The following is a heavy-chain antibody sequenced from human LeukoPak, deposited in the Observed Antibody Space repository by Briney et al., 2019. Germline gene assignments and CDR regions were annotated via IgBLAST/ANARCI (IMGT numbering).Heavy chain of an antibody. J-gene: IGHJ4*02. CDR3: ARDYSYAWNY. Sequence: GGSLRLSCAASGFTFSSYGMHWVRQAPGKGLEWVAYIRNDGSKEYYADSVKGRFTFSRDNSKSTLYLQMNSLRAEDTAVYYCARDYSYAWNYWGQGTLVTVSS. CDR2: IRNDGSKE. V-gene: IGHV3-30*02. CDR1: GFTFSSYG. D-gene: IGHD5-18*01.